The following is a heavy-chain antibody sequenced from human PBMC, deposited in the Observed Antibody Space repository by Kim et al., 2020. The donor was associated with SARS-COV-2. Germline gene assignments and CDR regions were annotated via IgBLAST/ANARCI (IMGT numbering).Heavy chain of an antibody. CDR2: IYSGGST. CDR1: GFTVSSNY. V-gene: IGHV3-53*01. J-gene: IGHJ6*02. CDR3: AREDYSGYDRMYYYYGMDV. Sequence: GGSLRLSCAASGFTVSSNYMSWVRQAPGKGLEWVSVIYSGGSTYYADSVKGRFTISRDNSKNTLYLQMNSLRAEDTAVYYCAREDYSGYDRMYYYYGMDVSGQGTTVTVSS. D-gene: IGHD5-12*01.